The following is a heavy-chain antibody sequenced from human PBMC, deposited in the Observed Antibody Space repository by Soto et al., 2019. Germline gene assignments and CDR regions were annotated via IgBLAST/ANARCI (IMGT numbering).Heavy chain of an antibody. D-gene: IGHD3-16*01. V-gene: IGHV3-30*18. CDR2: VSFDGSTR. Sequence: QVQLVESGGGVVQPGRSLRLSCAGSGFSFSNVGLHWVRQAPGKGLEWLAVVSFDGSTRYYAASGKGRFSISRDNSQKTLYVQMDRLTADDTAIYYCAKSLDYDDVDSVGQGTLVTVSS. CDR1: GFSFSNVG. CDR3: AKSLDYDDVDS. J-gene: IGHJ4*02.